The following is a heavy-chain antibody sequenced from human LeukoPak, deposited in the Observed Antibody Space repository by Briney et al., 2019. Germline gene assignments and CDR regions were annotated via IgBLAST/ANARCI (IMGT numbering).Heavy chain of an antibody. J-gene: IGHJ5*02. CDR1: GGSISTSSYH. V-gene: IGHV4-39*07. CDR3: ARARLARYSYGYSHNWFDP. D-gene: IGHD5-18*01. Sequence: MASETLSLTCTVSGGSISTSSYHWGWIRQPPGKGLEWIGTIYYSGSTYYSPSLKSRVTISVDTSKNQFSLKLSSVTAADTAVYYCARARLARYSYGYSHNWFDPRGQGTLVTVSS. CDR2: IYYSGST.